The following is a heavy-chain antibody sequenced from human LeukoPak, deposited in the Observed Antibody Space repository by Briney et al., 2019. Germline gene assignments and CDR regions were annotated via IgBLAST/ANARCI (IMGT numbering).Heavy chain of an antibody. V-gene: IGHV4-59*11. J-gene: IGHJ6*03. CDR1: GGSISSHY. CDR3: ARSDRRAQKDTNYNPYYYMDG. Sequence: SETLSLTCVVSGGSISSHYWTWIRQPPGKGLEWIGYIYFSGYTNYNPSLKSRVTISVDTSNNQFSLRLSSVTAADTAVYYFARSDRRAQKDTNYNPYYYMDGWGKGTTVTVSS. CDR2: IYFSGYT. D-gene: IGHD1-14*01.